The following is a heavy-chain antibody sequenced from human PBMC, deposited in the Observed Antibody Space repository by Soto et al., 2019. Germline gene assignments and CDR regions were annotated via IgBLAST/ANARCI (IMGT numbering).Heavy chain of an antibody. J-gene: IGHJ4*02. CDR3: ARHHYTTVADY. D-gene: IGHD4-17*01. V-gene: IGHV4-34*01. Sequence: SETLSLTCAVYGGSFSGYYWSWIRQPPGKGLEWIGEINHSGSTNYNPSLKSRITISVDTSKNQFSLKLSSVTAADTAVYYCARHHYTTVADYWGQGTLVTVSS. CDR1: GGSFSGYY. CDR2: INHSGST.